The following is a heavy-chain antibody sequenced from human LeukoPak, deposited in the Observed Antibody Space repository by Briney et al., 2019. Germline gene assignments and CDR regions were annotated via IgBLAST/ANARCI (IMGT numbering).Heavy chain of an antibody. CDR1: GFTFSSYS. CDR3: AKSSSGWYGGPSDFDY. Sequence: GGSLRLSCAASGFTFSSYSMNWVRQAPGEGLEWVSAISGSGGSTYYADSVKGRFTISRDNSKNTLYLQMNSLRAEDTAVYYCAKSSSGWYGGPSDFDYWGQGTLVTVSS. J-gene: IGHJ4*02. CDR2: ISGSGGST. V-gene: IGHV3-23*01. D-gene: IGHD6-19*01.